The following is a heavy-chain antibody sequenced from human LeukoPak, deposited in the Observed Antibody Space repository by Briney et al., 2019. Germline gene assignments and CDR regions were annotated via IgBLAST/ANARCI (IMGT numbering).Heavy chain of an antibody. J-gene: IGHJ4*02. Sequence: GGSLRLSCVASGFAFVSYGMHWVRQAPGKGLDWVAFIRYDGGLQYYADSMKGRFTISRDNSKNTLYLDMNSLRAGDTAVYYCARERDDYDDPGPLDYWGQGTLVTVSS. V-gene: IGHV3-30*02. CDR1: GFAFVSYG. CDR2: IRYDGGLQ. CDR3: ARERDDYDDPGPLDY. D-gene: IGHD4-17*01.